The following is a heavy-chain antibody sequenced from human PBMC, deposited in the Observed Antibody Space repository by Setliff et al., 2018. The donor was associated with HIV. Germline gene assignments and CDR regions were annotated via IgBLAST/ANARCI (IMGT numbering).Heavy chain of an antibody. D-gene: IGHD2-21*01. V-gene: IGHV4-34*01. J-gene: IGHJ2*01. CDR1: GGSFSDYY. CDR3: ARRRETIVVVIGIPNWYFDL. CDR2: INHSGRT. Sequence: SETLSLTCAVYGGSFSDYYWSWIRQPPGKGLEWIGEINHSGRTIQSPSLKSRVTISVDTSKNQFSLRLSSVTAADSAVYYCARRRETIVVVIGIPNWYFDLWGRGTLVTVSS.